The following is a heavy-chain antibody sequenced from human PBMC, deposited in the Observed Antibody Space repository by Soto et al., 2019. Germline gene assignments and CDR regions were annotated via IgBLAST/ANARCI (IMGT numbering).Heavy chain of an antibody. CDR3: GTGSSWTKVES. CDR2: IIPIFGPA. J-gene: IGHJ4*02. Sequence: QVQLVQSGAEVKKPGSSVKVSCKASGGTLSRSAISWVRQAPGQGLEWMGGIIPIFGPAIYAQKFRGRVSIIADESTRTAYMEVSSLRSDDTAVYYCGTGSSWTKVESWGQGTLVTVSS. CDR1: GGTLSRSA. V-gene: IGHV1-69*01. D-gene: IGHD6-13*01.